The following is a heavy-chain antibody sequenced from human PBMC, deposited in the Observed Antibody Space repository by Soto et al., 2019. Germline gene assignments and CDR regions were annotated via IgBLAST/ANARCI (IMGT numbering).Heavy chain of an antibody. V-gene: IGHV4-39*01. CDR2: IYYNGNT. CDR1: GDSISSGGYY. D-gene: IGHD5-12*01. J-gene: IGHJ6*02. Sequence: QLQLQESGPGLVKPSEILSLTCTVSGDSISSGGYYWGWIRQPPGKGLEWIGSIYYNGNTYYNPSRRSRVTISRYTARNQFSLRLSSVTAAATAVYYCVSRLGYGYAMDVWGQGTTVTVSS. CDR3: VSRLGYGYAMDV.